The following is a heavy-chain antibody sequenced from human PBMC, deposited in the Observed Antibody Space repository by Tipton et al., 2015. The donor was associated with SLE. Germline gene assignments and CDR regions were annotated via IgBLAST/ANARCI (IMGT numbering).Heavy chain of an antibody. CDR1: GYSFTSYW. Sequence: QSGAEVKKPGESLRISCKGSGYSFTSYWISWVRQMPGKGLEWMGRIGPSFQGHVTISADKSISTAYLQWSSLKASDTAMYYCARRSWGIDYWGQGTLVTVSS. V-gene: IGHV5-10-1*01. D-gene: IGHD1-26*01. CDR3: ARRSWGIDY. CDR2: I. J-gene: IGHJ4*02.